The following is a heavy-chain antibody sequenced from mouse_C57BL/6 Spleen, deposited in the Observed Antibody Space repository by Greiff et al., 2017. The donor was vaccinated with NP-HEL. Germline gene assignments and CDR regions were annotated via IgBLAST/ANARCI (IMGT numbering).Heavy chain of an antibody. CDR1: GFTFSSYA. J-gene: IGHJ2*01. D-gene: IGHD3-3*01. CDR3: ARDGCDYFDY. CDR2: ISDGGSYT. Sequence: EVKLMESGGGLVKPGGSLKLSCAASGFTFSSYAMSWVRQTPEKRLEWVATISDGGSYTYYPDNVKGRFTISRDNAKNNLYLQMSHLKSEDTAMYYCARDGCDYFDYWGQGTTLTVSA. V-gene: IGHV5-4*01.